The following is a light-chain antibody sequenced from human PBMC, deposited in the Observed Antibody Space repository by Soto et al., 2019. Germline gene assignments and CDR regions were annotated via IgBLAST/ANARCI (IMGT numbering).Light chain of an antibody. Sequence: ELVLTQSPGTLSLSPGERATLSCRASQSVSSSYLTWFQQKPGQAPRLLMYDAFTRAAGIPDRFSGSGSGTGSTFTISRLVPVDVAVYYCQQYCSSPRTFGNGTVVEIK. CDR3: QQYCSSPRT. J-gene: IGKJ1*01. CDR2: DAF. CDR1: QSVSSSY. V-gene: IGKV3-20*01.